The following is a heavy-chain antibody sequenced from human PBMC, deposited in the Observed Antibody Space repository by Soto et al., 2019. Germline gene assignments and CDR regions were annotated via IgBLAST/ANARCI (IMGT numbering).Heavy chain of an antibody. V-gene: IGHV4-59*08. CDR2: IYYSGST. D-gene: IGHD3-9*01. Sequence: PSATLSLTCTVSGGSISSYYWSWIRQPPGKGLEWIGYIYYSGSTNYNPSLKSRVTISVDTSKNQFSLKLSSVTAADTAVYYCARLRSCTLDILTGYSKCNAFDIWGQGTMVTVSS. CDR3: ARLRSCTLDILTGYSKCNAFDI. CDR1: GGSISSYY. J-gene: IGHJ3*02.